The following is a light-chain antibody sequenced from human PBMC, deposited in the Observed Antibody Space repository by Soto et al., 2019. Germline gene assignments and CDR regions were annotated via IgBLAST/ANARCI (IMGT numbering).Light chain of an antibody. Sequence: EIVLTQSPGTLSLSPGEGGTLSCRASQSISSSYLAWYQQKPGQSPRLLFYAASSRATGVPDRFSGSGSGTDFTLTISSLETEDFAVYYCQQRSNWWTFGPGTKVEIK. CDR3: QQRSNWWT. CDR1: QSISSSY. V-gene: IGKV3D-20*02. J-gene: IGKJ1*01. CDR2: AAS.